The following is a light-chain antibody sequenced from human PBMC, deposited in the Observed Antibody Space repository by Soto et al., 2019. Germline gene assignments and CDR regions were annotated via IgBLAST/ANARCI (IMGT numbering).Light chain of an antibody. J-gene: IGKJ4*01. CDR3: PKYISSPLT. V-gene: IGKV1-27*01. Sequence: DIQMTQSPSSLSASVGDRVTITCRATLPISNYLAWYQQTPGKIPNLLIYAASTLQAGVPSRFSDSGSGTDFTLTISSLRPVYVAAYYCPKYISSPLTFGGGTKLDIK. CDR1: LPISNY. CDR2: AAS.